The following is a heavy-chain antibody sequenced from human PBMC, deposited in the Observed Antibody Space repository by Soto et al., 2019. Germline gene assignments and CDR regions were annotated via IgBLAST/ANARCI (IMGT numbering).Heavy chain of an antibody. J-gene: IGHJ4*02. CDR3: TKEGAAPDY. CDR1: GFTFNAST. Sequence: EVQLVESGGGLVQPGGSLKLSCAASGFTFNASTMHWVRQASGKGLEWVGRIRTNANSYATAYAASLKGRFTISRDDSDNTAYLHMNSLKTGDTAVYYCTKEGAAPDYWGQGTLVTVSS. D-gene: IGHD1-26*01. CDR2: IRTNANSYAT. V-gene: IGHV3-73*02.